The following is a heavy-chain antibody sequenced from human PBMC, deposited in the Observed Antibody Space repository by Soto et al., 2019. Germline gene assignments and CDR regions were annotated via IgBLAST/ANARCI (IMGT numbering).Heavy chain of an antibody. CDR2: IIPILGIA. V-gene: IGHV1-69*02. J-gene: IGHJ4*02. CDR3: ASQRPYCGSYPFDY. CDR1: GGTFSSYT. Sequence: QVQLVQSGAEVKKPGSSVKVSCKASGGTFSSYTISWVRQAPGQGLEWMGRIIPILGIANYAQKIQRRVTITADKSTSTAYMELSSLRSEDTAVYYCASQRPYCGSYPFDYWGQGTLVTVSS. D-gene: IGHD1-26*01.